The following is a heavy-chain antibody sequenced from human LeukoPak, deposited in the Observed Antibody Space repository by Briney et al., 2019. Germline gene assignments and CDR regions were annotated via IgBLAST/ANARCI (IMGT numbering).Heavy chain of an antibody. D-gene: IGHD5-18*01. CDR2: IIPIFGTA. Sequence: ASVKVSCKASGGTFSSYAISWVRQAPGQGLEWMGGIIPIFGTANYAQKFQGRVTITADESTSTAYMELSSLRSEDTAVYYCAITAMAYNWFDPWGQGTLVTVSS. V-gene: IGHV1-69*13. CDR3: AITAMAYNWFDP. CDR1: GGTFSSYA. J-gene: IGHJ5*02.